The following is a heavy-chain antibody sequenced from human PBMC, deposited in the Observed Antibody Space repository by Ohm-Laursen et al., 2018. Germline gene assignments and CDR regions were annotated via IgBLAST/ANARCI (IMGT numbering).Heavy chain of an antibody. D-gene: IGHD5-24*01. Sequence: SLRLSCAASGFTFSISGMTWVRQAPGKGLEWVAVMSYDGNNQYYVDSVIGRFTISRDSSKNRLYLQMNNLRAEDTALYYCAKDLEMATMKYYFDSWGQGTLVTVSS. CDR1: GFTFSISG. V-gene: IGHV3-30*18. CDR2: MSYDGNNQ. CDR3: AKDLEMATMKYYFDS. J-gene: IGHJ4*02.